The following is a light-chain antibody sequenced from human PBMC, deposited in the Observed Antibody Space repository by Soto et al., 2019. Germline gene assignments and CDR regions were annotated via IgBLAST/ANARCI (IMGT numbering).Light chain of an antibody. CDR1: QSVSTY. Sequence: EVVLTQSPATMSLYPGEGATLSCRASQSVSTYLAWYQQKPGQAPRLLIFEASKRATGIPDRISGSGSGTDFTLTISRLEPEDFGVYYCQQFGSSIPHTFGQGTKLEIK. CDR2: EAS. V-gene: IGKV3-20*01. CDR3: QQFGSSIPHT. J-gene: IGKJ2*01.